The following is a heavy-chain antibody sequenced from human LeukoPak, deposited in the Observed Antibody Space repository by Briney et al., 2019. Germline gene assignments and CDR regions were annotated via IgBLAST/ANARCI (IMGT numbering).Heavy chain of an antibody. CDR1: GFTFSSYG. D-gene: IGHD6-13*01. J-gene: IGHJ4*02. Sequence: PGGSLRLSCAASGFTFSSYGMHWVRQAPGKGLEWVAVISYDGSNEYYADSVKGRFTISRDNSKNTLYLQMNSLRAEDTAVYYCAKTRPLDSSSWSHGDYWGQGTLVTVSS. CDR2: ISYDGSNE. V-gene: IGHV3-30*18. CDR3: AKTRPLDSSSWSHGDY.